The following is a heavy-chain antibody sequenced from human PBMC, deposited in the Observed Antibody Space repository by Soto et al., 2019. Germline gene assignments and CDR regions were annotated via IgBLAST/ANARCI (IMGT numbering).Heavy chain of an antibody. J-gene: IGHJ4*02. V-gene: IGHV6-1*01. CDR2: TYYRSKWSS. Sequence: PSQTLSLTCAISGDSVSSKSAAWLWIRKSPSRGLEWLGRTYYRSKWSSNAAVSVKSRTTINQDTSKNQFSLQLRSVTPDDTAMYYCARTGDYLVEYLRQGTLVTVLS. CDR3: ARTGDYLVEY. CDR1: GDSVSSKSAA. D-gene: IGHD7-27*01.